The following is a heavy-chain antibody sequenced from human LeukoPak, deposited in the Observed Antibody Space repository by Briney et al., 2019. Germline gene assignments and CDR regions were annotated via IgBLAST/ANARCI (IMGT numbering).Heavy chain of an antibody. Sequence: SETLSLTCAVSGYSISSGYYWGWIRQPPGKGLEWIGSIYHSGSTYYNPSLKSRVTISVDTSKNQFSLKLSSVTAADTAVYYCARAPTGSPLGDAFDIWDQGTMVTVSS. D-gene: IGHD1-1*01. CDR1: GYSISSGYY. J-gene: IGHJ3*02. CDR2: IYHSGST. CDR3: ARAPTGSPLGDAFDI. V-gene: IGHV4-38-2*01.